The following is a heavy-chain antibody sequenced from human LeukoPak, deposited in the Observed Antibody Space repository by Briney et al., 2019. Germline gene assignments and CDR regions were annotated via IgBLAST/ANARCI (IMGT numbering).Heavy chain of an antibody. CDR3: AKTGGNHWGFDY. Sequence: GGSLRLSCAASGFTFNDYAMSWVRQAPGKGLEWVSIITGSDSSTSYADSVKGRFTISRDNSKNMVYLQMNSLRAEDTAVYYCAKTGGNHWGFDYWSQGTLVTVSS. CDR1: GFTFNDYA. CDR2: ITGSDSST. V-gene: IGHV3-23*01. D-gene: IGHD2-8*02. J-gene: IGHJ4*02.